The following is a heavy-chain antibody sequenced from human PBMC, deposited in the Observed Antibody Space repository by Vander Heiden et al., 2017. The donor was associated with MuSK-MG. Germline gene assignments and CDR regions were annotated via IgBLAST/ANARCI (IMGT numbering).Heavy chain of an antibody. Sequence: EVQLVEYGGGWVQPGGSLTLSCAAYGFTFTIYAMSWVRQAPGKGLEWVSTIRGTAGSTVYADSVNGRFTISRDNSKNTLYLQMNSLRAEDTAVYSCAKDSVVGNYYGSGNYFDYWCQGTLVTLSS. D-gene: IGHD3-10*01. CDR3: AKDSVVGNYYGSGNYFDY. J-gene: IGHJ4*02. CDR2: IRGTAGST. CDR1: GFTFTIYA. V-gene: IGHV3-23*04.